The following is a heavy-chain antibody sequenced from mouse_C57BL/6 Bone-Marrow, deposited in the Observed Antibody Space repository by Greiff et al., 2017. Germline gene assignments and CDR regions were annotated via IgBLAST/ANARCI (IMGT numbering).Heavy chain of an antibody. CDR2: IHPNSGST. J-gene: IGHJ4*01. V-gene: IGHV1-64*01. D-gene: IGHD2-5*01. CDR3: ARFYYSNYYAMDC. Sequence: QVQLLQPGAELVKPGASVKLSCKASGYTFTSYWMHWVKQRPGQGLEWIGMIHPNSGSTNYNEKFKGKATLTVDKSSSTAYMQLSSLTSEDSEVYYCARFYYSNYYAMDCWGQGTSVTVSS. CDR1: GYTFTSYW.